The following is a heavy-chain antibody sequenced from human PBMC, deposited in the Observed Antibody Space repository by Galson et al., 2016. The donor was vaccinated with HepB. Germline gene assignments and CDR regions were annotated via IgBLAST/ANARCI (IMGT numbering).Heavy chain of an antibody. Sequence: SVKVSCKASGFTFTSSAVQWVRQARGQRLEWIGWIVVGSGNTNYAQKFQERVTITRDMSTSTAYMELSSLRSEDTAVYYCAAYSGYDFDYHYGMDVWGQGTTVTVSS. V-gene: IGHV1-58*01. CDR2: IVVGSGNT. J-gene: IGHJ6*02. CDR1: GFTFTSSA. CDR3: AAYSGYDFDYHYGMDV. D-gene: IGHD5-12*01.